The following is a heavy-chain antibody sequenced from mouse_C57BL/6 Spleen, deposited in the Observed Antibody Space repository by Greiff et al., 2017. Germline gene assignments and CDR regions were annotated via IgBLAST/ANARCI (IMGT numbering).Heavy chain of an antibody. D-gene: IGHD1-1*01. CDR1: GYTFTSYG. CDR2: IYPRSGNT. CDR3: ARFITTVVATPAY. J-gene: IGHJ3*01. V-gene: IGHV1-81*01. Sequence: QVQLKESGAELARPGASVKLSCKASGYTFTSYGISWVKQRTGQGLEWIGEIYPRSGNTYYNEKFKGKATLTADKSSSTAYMELRSLTSEDSAVYFCARFITTVVATPAYWGQGTLVTVSA.